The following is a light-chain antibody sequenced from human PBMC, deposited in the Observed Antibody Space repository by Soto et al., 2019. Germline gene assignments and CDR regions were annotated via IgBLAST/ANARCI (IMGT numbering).Light chain of an antibody. V-gene: IGLV2-11*01. J-gene: IGLJ3*02. CDR1: SSDVGGYLY. CDR3: CSYAGNKTVV. CDR2: DVS. Sequence: SALTQPRSVSGSPGQSVTISCTGTSSDVGGYLYVSWYQQYPAKAPKVMIYDVSRRPSGVPDRFSGSKSGNTASLTISGLQAEDEAVYYCCSYAGNKTVVFGGGTKVTVL.